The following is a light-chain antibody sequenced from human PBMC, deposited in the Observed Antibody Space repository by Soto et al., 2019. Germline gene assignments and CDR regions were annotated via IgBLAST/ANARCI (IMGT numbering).Light chain of an antibody. J-gene: IGKJ1*01. CDR1: QSISSW. Sequence: DIQMTQFPSTLSASVGDRVTITCRASQSISSWLAWYQQKPGKAPKLLIYDSSSLQSGVPSRFSGSGSGTEFTLTITSLQPDDFATYSCQQYDSYSWTFGQGTKVEIK. V-gene: IGKV1-5*01. CDR3: QQYDSYSWT. CDR2: DSS.